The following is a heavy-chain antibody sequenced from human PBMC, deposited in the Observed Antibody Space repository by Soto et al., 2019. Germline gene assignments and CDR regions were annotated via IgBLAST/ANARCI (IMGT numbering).Heavy chain of an antibody. V-gene: IGHV4-39*01. CDR2: IYYSGST. CDR1: GGSISSSSYY. CDR3: ARHLAKVERVDY. Sequence: SETLSLTCTVSGGSISSSSYYWGWIRQPPGKGLEWIGSIYYSGSTYYNPSLKSRVTISVDTSKNQFSLKLSSVTAADTAVYYCARHLAKVERVDYWGQGTLVTVSS. J-gene: IGHJ4*02. D-gene: IGHD5-18*01.